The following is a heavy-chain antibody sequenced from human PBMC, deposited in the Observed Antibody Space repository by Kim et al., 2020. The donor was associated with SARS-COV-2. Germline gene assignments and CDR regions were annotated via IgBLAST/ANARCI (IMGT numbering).Heavy chain of an antibody. Sequence: KFQGRVTITRDTSASTAYMELSSLRSEDTAVYYCARDRATTVTTNYFDYWGQGTLVTVSS. J-gene: IGHJ4*02. V-gene: IGHV1-3*01. D-gene: IGHD4-17*01. CDR3: ARDRATTVTTNYFDY.